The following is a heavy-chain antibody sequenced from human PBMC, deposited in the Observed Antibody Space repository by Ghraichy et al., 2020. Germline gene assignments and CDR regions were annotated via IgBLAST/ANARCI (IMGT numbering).Heavy chain of an antibody. J-gene: IGHJ4*02. CDR3: GKVGPGSGWYDY. Sequence: GGSLRLSCAASGFTFDDYAMHWVRQAPGKGLEWVSLISWDGGSTYYADSVKGRFTISRDNSKNSLYLQMNSLRAEDTALYYCGKVGPGSGWYDYWGQGTLVTVSS. D-gene: IGHD6-19*01. CDR1: GFTFDDYA. CDR2: ISWDGGST. V-gene: IGHV3-43D*03.